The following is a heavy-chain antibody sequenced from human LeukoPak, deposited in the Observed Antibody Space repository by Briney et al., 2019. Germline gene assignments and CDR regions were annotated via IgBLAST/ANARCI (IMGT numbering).Heavy chain of an antibody. V-gene: IGHV4-34*01. D-gene: IGHD6-13*01. Sequence: SETLSLTCAVYGGSFSGYYWSWIRQPPGKGLEWIGEINHSGSINYNPSLKSRVTISVDTSKNQFSLKLSSVTAADTAVYYCARGRKGLGVYSSSWYGDYWGQGTLVTVPS. CDR3: ARGRKGLGVYSSSWYGDY. CDR2: INHSGSI. J-gene: IGHJ4*02. CDR1: GGSFSGYY.